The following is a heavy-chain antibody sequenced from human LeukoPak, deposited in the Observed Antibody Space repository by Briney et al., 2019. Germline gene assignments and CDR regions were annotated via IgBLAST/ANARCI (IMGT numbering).Heavy chain of an antibody. CDR3: ATPIAAAGGGLGY. CDR2: IYPGDSDT. D-gene: IGHD6-13*01. Sequence: GESLKISCKGSGYSFTSYWIGWVRQMPGKGLEWMGFIYPGDSDTRYSPSFQGQVTISADKSISTAYLQWSSLKASDTAMYYCATPIAAAGGGLGYWGQGTLVTVSS. J-gene: IGHJ4*02. CDR1: GYSFTSYW. V-gene: IGHV5-51*01.